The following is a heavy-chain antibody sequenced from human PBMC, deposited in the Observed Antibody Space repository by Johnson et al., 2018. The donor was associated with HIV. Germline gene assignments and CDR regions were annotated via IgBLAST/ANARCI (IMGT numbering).Heavy chain of an antibody. CDR2: IGTAGDT. CDR1: GFTFSTYG. V-gene: IGHV3-13*01. Sequence: MMLVESGGGVVQPGRSLRLSCAASGFTFSTYGMHWVRQATGKGLEWVSAIGTAGDTYYPGSVKGRFTISRENAKNSLYLPMNSLRAEDTAVYYCAREGGYSGYEGVGHTNDAFDIWGQGTMVTVSS. D-gene: IGHD5-12*01. J-gene: IGHJ3*02. CDR3: AREGGYSGYEGVGHTNDAFDI.